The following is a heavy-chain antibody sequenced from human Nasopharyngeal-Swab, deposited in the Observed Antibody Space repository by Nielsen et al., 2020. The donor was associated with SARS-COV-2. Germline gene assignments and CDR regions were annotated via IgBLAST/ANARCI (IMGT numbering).Heavy chain of an antibody. D-gene: IGHD4-17*01. J-gene: IGHJ4*02. CDR3: ARAYGDYHY. CDR2: INHSGST. CDR1: GGSFSGYY. V-gene: IGHV4-34*01. Sequence: SETLSLTCAVYGGSFSGYYWSWIRQPPGKGLEWIGEINHSGSTNYNPSLKSRVTISVDTSKNQFSLKLSSATAADTAVYYCARAYGDYHYWGQGTLVTVSS.